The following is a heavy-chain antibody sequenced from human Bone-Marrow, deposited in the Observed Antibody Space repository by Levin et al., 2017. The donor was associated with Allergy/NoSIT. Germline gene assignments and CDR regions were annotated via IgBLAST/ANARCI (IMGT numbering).Heavy chain of an antibody. Sequence: SETLSLTCSVSGGSIRGHYWSWIRQPPGEGLEWIGYVYDTGSTTYNPSLKSRVTISIDTSKSQFSLKLTSVTTADTAVYYCARVNVGYSNSDYYYYYYMDVWGRGTTVTVSS. CDR3: ARVNVGYSNSDYYYYYYMDV. CDR1: GGSIRGHY. D-gene: IGHD1-26*01. V-gene: IGHV4-59*11. CDR2: VYDTGST. J-gene: IGHJ6*03.